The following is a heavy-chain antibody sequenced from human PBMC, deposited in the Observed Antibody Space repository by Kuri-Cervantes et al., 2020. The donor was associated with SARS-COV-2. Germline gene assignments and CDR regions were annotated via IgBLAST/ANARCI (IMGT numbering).Heavy chain of an antibody. CDR2: VSPDGNSK. J-gene: IGHJ3*01. V-gene: IGHV3-7*03. CDR1: GFTFTDYW. Sequence: GESLKISCAASGFTFTDYWMSWVRQAPGKGLEWVGNVSPDGNSKGYVDAVKGRFTISRDNAKNSLYRQMDSLSAKDTAAYYCASDDLAGHFDVWGQGTMVTVSS. D-gene: IGHD3-10*01. CDR3: ASDDLAGHFDV.